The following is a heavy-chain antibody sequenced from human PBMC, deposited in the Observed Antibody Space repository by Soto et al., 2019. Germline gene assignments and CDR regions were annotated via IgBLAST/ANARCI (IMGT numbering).Heavy chain of an antibody. D-gene: IGHD4-17*01. CDR3: ARDGTNGDFDY. V-gene: IGHV1-46*01. Sequence: QVQLVQSGAEVKEPGASVKVSCKASGYTFTNYYMHWVRQAPGQGLEWMGIINPSGGSPTYAQKFQGRVTMTRDTSTSTLFMELSSLRSEDTAVYYCARDGTNGDFDYWGQGTLDTVSS. CDR1: GYTFTNYY. J-gene: IGHJ4*02. CDR2: INPSGGSP.